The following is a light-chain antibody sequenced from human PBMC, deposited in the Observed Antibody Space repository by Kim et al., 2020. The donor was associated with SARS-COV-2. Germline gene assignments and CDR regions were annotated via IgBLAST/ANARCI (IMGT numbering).Light chain of an antibody. CDR2: YDD. V-gene: IGLV1-36*01. Sequence: QSALTQPPSVSDAPRQTVTISCSGANSNIASNAVNWYQQLPGKAPKLLIYYDDFLASCVPDRFSGSKSGTSASLLINGLQPEDEADYYCSAWDDRLNGPVFGGGTKLTVL. CDR3: SAWDDRLNGPV. J-gene: IGLJ2*01. CDR1: NSNIASNA.